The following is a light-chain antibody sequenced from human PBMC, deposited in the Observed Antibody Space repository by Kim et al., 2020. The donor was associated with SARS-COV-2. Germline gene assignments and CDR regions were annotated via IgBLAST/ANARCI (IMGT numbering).Light chain of an antibody. CDR2: SNN. J-gene: IGLJ2*01. V-gene: IGLV1-44*01. CDR3: AAWDDSLNDVV. CDR1: SSNIGSNP. Sequence: QSVLTQPPSASGTPGQRVTISCSGSSSNIGSNPVNWYQQLPGTAPKLLIYSNNQRPSGVPDRFSGSKSGTSASLAISGLQSKDEADYYCAAWDDSLNDVVFGGGTQLTVL.